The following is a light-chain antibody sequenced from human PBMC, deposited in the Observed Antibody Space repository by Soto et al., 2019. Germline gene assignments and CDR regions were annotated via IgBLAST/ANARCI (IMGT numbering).Light chain of an antibody. Sequence: QSALTQPASVSGSPGQSITISCTGTSSDVGGYNYVSWYQQHPGKAPKLMIYDVNNRPSGVSNRFSGSKSGNTASLTISGLQAEDEADYYCSSYTSSSTLSVFGTGTQLTVL. V-gene: IGLV2-14*01. CDR3: SSYTSSSTLSV. J-gene: IGLJ7*01. CDR1: SSDVGGYNY. CDR2: DVN.